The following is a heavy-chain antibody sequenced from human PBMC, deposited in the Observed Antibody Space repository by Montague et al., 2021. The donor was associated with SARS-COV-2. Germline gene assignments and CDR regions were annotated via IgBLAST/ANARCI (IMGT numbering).Heavy chain of an antibody. Sequence: SLRLSCAASGFTFDNYAMHWVRRAPGKGLEWVAVINWNGESAHYADSVRSRFTISRDNNKNSLFLQMSILRPEDSALYFCGKDMRASGWYGDLDYWGQGALVTVSS. CDR3: GKDMRASGWYGDLDY. J-gene: IGHJ4*02. CDR1: GFTFDNYA. D-gene: IGHD6-19*01. CDR2: INWNGESA. V-gene: IGHV3-43D*03.